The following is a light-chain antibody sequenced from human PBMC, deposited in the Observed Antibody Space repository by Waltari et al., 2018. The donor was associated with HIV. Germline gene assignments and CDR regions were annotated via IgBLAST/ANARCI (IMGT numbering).Light chain of an antibody. CDR3: QQYSTFPGT. V-gene: IGKV1-5*03. J-gene: IGKJ4*02. CDR1: QTISDW. CDR2: KAS. Sequence: EIKMTQTPSALSASVGDRVTITCRASQTISDWLAWYQQRPGKAPKLLIFKASGLESGVPSRFSGSLSGTEFTLTISSLQPDDLATYYCQQYSTFPGTFGRGTKVEI.